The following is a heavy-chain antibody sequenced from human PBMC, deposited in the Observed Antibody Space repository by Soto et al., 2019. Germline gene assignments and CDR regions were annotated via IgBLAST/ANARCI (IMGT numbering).Heavy chain of an antibody. J-gene: IGHJ3*02. V-gene: IGHV1-8*01. D-gene: IGHD6-19*01. CDR1: GYTFTDYE. CDR3: ARQVAGLLEAFDI. CDR2: MNPKTGDT. Sequence: QVHLVQSGAEVKKPGASVKFSCEASGYTFTDYEINWVRQATGQGLEWMGWMNPKTGDTTYAPKFLGRVTMTRDTSINTAYMELSSLRYEDTTVYFCARQVAGLLEAFDIWGQGTMVTVSS.